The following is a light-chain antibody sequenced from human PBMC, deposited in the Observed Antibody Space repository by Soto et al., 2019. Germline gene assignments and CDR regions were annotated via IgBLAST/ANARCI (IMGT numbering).Light chain of an antibody. Sequence: VLTQSPATLSLSPGERATLFCKASQSVGIYMGWFQQKPGQAPRVLIYDATNRAGGFPARFSGSGSGTDFTLTISSLEAEDSAVYYCQQRDIGPPLTFGGGTKLEIK. V-gene: IGKV3-11*01. CDR3: QQRDIGPPLT. J-gene: IGKJ4*01. CDR2: DAT. CDR1: QSVGIY.